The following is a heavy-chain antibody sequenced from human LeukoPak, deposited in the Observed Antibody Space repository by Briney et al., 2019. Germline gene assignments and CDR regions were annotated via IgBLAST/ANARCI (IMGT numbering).Heavy chain of an antibody. CDR3: ARSPPTQYVWGSYRYSTDFDY. J-gene: IGHJ4*02. V-gene: IGHV4-39*07. D-gene: IGHD3-16*02. CDR1: GGSISSSSYY. Sequence: KPSETLSLTCTVSGGSISSSSYYWGWIRQPPGKGLEWIGSIYYSGSTCYNPSLKSRVTISVDTSKNQFSLKLSSVTAADTAVYYCARSPPTQYVWGSYRYSTDFDYWGQGTLVIVSS. CDR2: IYYSGST.